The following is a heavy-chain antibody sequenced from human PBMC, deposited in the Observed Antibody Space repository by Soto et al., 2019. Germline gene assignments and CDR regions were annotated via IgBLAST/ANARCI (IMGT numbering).Heavy chain of an antibody. CDR3: ARHFRGSGAYYMDV. CDR1: GGSISSSSYY. CDR2: IYYSGST. V-gene: IGHV4-39*01. D-gene: IGHD3-10*01. Sequence: SETLSLTCTVSGGSISSSSYYWGWIRQPPGKGLEWIGSIYYSGSTYYNLSLKSRVTISVDTSKNQFSLKLSSVTAADTAVYYCARHFRGSGAYYMDVWGKGTTVTVSS. J-gene: IGHJ6*03.